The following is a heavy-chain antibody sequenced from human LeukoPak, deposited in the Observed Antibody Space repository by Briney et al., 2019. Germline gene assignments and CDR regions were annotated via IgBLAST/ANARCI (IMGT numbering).Heavy chain of an antibody. J-gene: IGHJ3*02. CDR2: ISYSGST. CDR3: AKEGAESFPDAFDI. CDR1: GGSISPYY. Sequence: PSGTLSLTCTVSGGSISPYYWSWLRQPPGKGLEWIGYISYSGSTKNNPSLKSRVTISVDTSKNQFSLKLTSVTAADTAVYYCAKEGAESFPDAFDIWGPGTLITVSS. D-gene: IGHD3-10*01. V-gene: IGHV4-59*01.